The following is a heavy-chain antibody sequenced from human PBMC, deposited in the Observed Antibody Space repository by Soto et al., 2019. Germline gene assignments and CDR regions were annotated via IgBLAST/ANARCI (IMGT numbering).Heavy chain of an antibody. D-gene: IGHD3-9*01. J-gene: IGHJ4*02. CDR2: VSYSGST. CDR1: GGSTDSLY. CDR3: ARQGYYDILSGYYLFDY. Sequence: SETLSLTCTVSGGSTDSLYWSWVRQPPGKGLEWIGYVSYSGSTTYNPSLKSRVTVSIDTSKNQFSLKLTSVTAADTAVYYCARQGYYDILSGYYLFDYWGQGILVTVSS. V-gene: IGHV4-59*08.